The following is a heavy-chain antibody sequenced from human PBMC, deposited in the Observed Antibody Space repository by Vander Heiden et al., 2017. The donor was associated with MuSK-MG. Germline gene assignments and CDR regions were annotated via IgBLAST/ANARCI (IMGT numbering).Heavy chain of an antibody. CDR3: AKGRRSSRYLGFDI. D-gene: IGHD1-1*01. CDR2: ISDSCVGT. J-gene: IGHJ3*02. V-gene: IGHV3-23*01. Sequence: EVQLLESGGGSVQPGGSLRLPCAASGFALSNYGRSWVGQAPGRGLKWVSGISDSCVGTYYADSVKGRFTISRDDSKSTVYLQMNSLRAEDTALYYCAKGRRSSRYLGFDIWGQGTMVTVSA. CDR1: GFALSNYG.